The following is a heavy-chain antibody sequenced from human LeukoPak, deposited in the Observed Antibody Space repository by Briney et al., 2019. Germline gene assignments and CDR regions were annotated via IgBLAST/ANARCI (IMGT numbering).Heavy chain of an antibody. V-gene: IGHV3-23*01. Sequence: GGSLRLSCAASGFTFSSYAMSWVRQAPGKGLEWVSGISGSGGSTYYADSVKGRFTISRDNSKNTLYLQMNSLRAEDTAVYYCAKGPTVVTKYYYYYYYMDVWGKGTTVTVSS. CDR1: GFTFSSYA. D-gene: IGHD4-23*01. J-gene: IGHJ6*03. CDR3: AKGPTVVTKYYYYYYYMDV. CDR2: ISGSGGST.